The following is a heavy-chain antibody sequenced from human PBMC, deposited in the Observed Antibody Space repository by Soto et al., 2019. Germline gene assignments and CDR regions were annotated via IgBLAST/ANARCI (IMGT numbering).Heavy chain of an antibody. D-gene: IGHD5-12*01. CDR3: ARAYGGFDNGLDV. V-gene: IGHV4-59*01. Sequence: ASETLSLTCTVSGDSIRSYYWTWIRQPPGKGLELIGYTYYSGSTRYNPSLKSRVTISVDMSKNQFSLKLSSVIAADTAVYYCARAYGGFDNGLDVWGQGTAVTVSS. CDR1: GDSIRSYY. CDR2: TYYSGST. J-gene: IGHJ6*02.